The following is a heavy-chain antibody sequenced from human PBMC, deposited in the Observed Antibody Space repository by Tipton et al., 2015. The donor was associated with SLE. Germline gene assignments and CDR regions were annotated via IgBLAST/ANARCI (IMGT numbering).Heavy chain of an antibody. V-gene: IGHV3-30*02. Sequence: SVKGRFTISRDNSKNTVDLQMNSLRPEDTAVYYCAKGSLITMVRGVIIDAFDIWGQGTMVTVSS. J-gene: IGHJ3*02. D-gene: IGHD3-10*01. CDR3: AKGSLITMVRGVIIDAFDI.